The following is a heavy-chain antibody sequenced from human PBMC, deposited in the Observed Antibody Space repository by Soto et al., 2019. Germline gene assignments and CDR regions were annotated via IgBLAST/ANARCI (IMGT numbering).Heavy chain of an antibody. V-gene: IGHV3-74*01. J-gene: IGHJ5*01. CDR3: ARDQPIPFDS. CDR2: ISGDGRST. CDR1: GFTFGNYW. D-gene: IGHD2-2*02. Sequence: PGGSLRLSCGSSGFTFGNYWMHWVRQTPGKGLVWVARISGDGRSTYYADSVKGRFTISRDNANSTLYLQMSSLRVEDTAVYFCARDQPIPFDSWGQGTQVTGSS.